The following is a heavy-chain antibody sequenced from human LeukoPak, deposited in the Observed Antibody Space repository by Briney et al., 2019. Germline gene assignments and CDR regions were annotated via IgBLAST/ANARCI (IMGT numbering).Heavy chain of an antibody. J-gene: IGHJ4*02. V-gene: IGHV1-3*01. CDR3: ARGIAAAGTGY. Sequence: ASVKVSCKASGYTFTSYGISWVRQAPGQGLEWMGWINAGNGNTKYSQKFQGRVTITRDTSASTAYMELSSLRSEDTAVYYCARGIAAAGTGYWGQGTLVTVSS. CDR2: INAGNGNT. CDR1: GYTFTSYG. D-gene: IGHD6-13*01.